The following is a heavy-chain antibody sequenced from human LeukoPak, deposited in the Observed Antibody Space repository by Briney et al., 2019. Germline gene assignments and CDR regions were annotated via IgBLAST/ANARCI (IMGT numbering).Heavy chain of an antibody. Sequence: GGSLRLSCAASGFTFSSYEMNWVRQAPGKGLEWVSYISSSGSTIYYADSVKGRFTISRDNAKNSLYLQMNSLRAEDTAVYYCAREAGWERQIDYWGQGTLVTISS. CDR3: AREAGWERQIDY. J-gene: IGHJ4*02. CDR1: GFTFSSYE. V-gene: IGHV3-48*03. CDR2: ISSSGSTI. D-gene: IGHD1-26*01.